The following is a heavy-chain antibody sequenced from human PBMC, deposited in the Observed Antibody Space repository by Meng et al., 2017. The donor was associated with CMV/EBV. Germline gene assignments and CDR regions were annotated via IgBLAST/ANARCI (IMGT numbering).Heavy chain of an antibody. V-gene: IGHV3-15*01. CDR3: TTDPTFTYYDFWSGYYTDY. Sequence: GESLKISCAASGFTFSNAWMSWVRQAPGKGLEWVGRIKSKTDGGTTDYAAPVKGRFTISRDDSKNTLYLQMNSLKTEDTAVYYCTTDPTFTYYDFWSGYYTDYWGQGTPVTVSS. J-gene: IGHJ4*02. CDR2: IKSKTDGGTT. CDR1: GFTFSNAW. D-gene: IGHD3-3*01.